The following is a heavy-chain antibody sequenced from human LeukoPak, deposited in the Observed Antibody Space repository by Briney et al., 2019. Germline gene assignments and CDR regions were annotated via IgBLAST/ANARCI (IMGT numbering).Heavy chain of an antibody. Sequence: GSLRLSCAASGFTVSSNYMSWVRQAPGKGLEWVSVIYSGGSTYYADSVKGRFTISRDNSKNTLYLQMNSLRAEDTAIYYCVRDSGSYRPIDYWGQGTLVTVSS. CDR3: VRDSGSYRPIDY. V-gene: IGHV3-66*01. CDR2: IYSGGST. CDR1: GFTVSSNY. D-gene: IGHD1-26*01. J-gene: IGHJ4*02.